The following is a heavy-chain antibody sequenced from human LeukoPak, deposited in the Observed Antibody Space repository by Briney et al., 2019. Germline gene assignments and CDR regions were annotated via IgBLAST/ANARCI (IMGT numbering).Heavy chain of an antibody. J-gene: IGHJ4*02. CDR2: ISSGSTYR. V-gene: IGHV3-21*01. CDR1: GFXFNSYT. D-gene: IGHD5-24*01. CDR3: ARDSERRDGFSLYFFDY. Sequence: GGSLRLSCTASGFXFNSYTINWIRQAPGKGLEWVSSISSGSTYRYYADSLKGRFTISRDNAENSLFLQMDSLRAEDTALYYCARDSERRDGFSLYFFDYWGRGTPVTVSS.